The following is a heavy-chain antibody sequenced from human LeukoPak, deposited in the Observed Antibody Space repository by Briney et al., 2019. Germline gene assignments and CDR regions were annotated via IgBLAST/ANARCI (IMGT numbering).Heavy chain of an antibody. CDR2: IYLSGST. D-gene: IGHD2-15*01. Sequence: SETLSLTCAASGGSISSGGYSLSWIRQPPGKGLEWIGYIYLSGSTYYNPSLKSRVTISVDRSKNQFSLKLSSVTAADTAVYYCARAGYCSGGSCYGRAFDIWGQGTMVTVSS. J-gene: IGHJ3*02. CDR3: ARAGYCSGGSCYGRAFDI. V-gene: IGHV4-30-2*01. CDR1: GGSISSGGYS.